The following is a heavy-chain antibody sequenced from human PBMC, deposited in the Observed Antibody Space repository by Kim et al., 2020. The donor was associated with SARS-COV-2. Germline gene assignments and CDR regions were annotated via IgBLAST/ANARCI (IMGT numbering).Heavy chain of an antibody. CDR3: ARVWSDILTGYFGGYFDS. CDR2: INQDGSQK. D-gene: IGHD3-9*01. Sequence: GGSLRLSCAASGFTFSSYWMSWLRQAPGKGLEWVANINQDGSQKYYADSVKGRFTISRDNAENSLSLQMNSLRAEDAAVYYCARVWSDILTGYFGGYFDSWGQGTLVTVSS. V-gene: IGHV3-7*01. CDR1: GFTFSSYW. J-gene: IGHJ4*02.